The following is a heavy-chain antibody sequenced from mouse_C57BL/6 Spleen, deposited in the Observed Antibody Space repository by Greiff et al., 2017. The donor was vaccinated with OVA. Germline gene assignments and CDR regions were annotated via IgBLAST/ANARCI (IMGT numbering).Heavy chain of an antibody. J-gene: IGHJ3*01. CDR3: VRDFYYGSSSFAY. Sequence: EVQVVESDGGLVQPKGSLKLSCAASGFTFNTYAMHWVRQAPGKGLEWVARIRSKSSNSATYYADSVKDRFTISRDDSQSMLYLQMNNLKTEDTAMYYSVRDFYYGSSSFAYWGQGTLVTVSA. CDR1: GFTFNTYA. D-gene: IGHD1-1*01. V-gene: IGHV10-3*01. CDR2: IRSKSSNSAT.